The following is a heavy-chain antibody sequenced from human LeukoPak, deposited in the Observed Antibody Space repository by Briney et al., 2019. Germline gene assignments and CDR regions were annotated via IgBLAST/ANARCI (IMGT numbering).Heavy chain of an antibody. Sequence: PGGSLRLSCAASGFTFSSYAMHWVRQAPGKGLEWVAVISYDGSYKYYADSVKGRFTISRDNSKNTLYLQMNSLRAEDTAVYYCASIAVAGLDYWGQGTLVTVSS. J-gene: IGHJ4*02. V-gene: IGHV3-30-3*01. CDR1: GFTFSSYA. D-gene: IGHD6-19*01. CDR2: ISYDGSYK. CDR3: ASIAVAGLDY.